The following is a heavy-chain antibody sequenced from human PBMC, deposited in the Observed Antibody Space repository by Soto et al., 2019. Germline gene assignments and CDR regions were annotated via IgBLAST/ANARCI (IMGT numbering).Heavy chain of an antibody. D-gene: IGHD4-17*01. V-gene: IGHV4-34*01. CDR3: ARDFRIISSTVTTFYFDY. Sequence: SETLSLTCAVYGGSFSGYYWSWIRQPPGKGLEWIGEINHSGSTNYNPSLKSRVTISVDTSKNQFSLKLSSVTAADTAVYYCARDFRIISSTVTTFYFDYWGQGTLVTVSS. CDR1: GGSFSGYY. CDR2: INHSGST. J-gene: IGHJ4*02.